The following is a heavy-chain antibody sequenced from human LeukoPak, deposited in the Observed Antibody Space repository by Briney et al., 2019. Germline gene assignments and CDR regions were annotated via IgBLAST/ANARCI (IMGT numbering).Heavy chain of an antibody. V-gene: IGHV3-30-3*01. CDR2: ISYDGNNQ. J-gene: IGHJ4*02. CDR3: AKAKYSSGWYYFDY. D-gene: IGHD6-19*01. CDR1: GFTFSRYA. Sequence: GGSLRLSCAASGFTFSRYAMHWVRQAPGKGLEWVAVISYDGNNQYYADSVKGRFTISRDNSKNTLYLQMNSLRAEDTAVYYCAKAKYSSGWYYFDYWGQGALVTVSS.